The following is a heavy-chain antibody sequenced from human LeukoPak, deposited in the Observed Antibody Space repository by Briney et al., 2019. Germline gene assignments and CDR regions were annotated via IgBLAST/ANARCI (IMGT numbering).Heavy chain of an antibody. V-gene: IGHV4-59*01. CDR1: GGSISSYY. D-gene: IGHD2-2*01. J-gene: IGHJ5*02. CDR2: IYYSGST. CDR3: ATGAGIVVVPSEASFDP. Sequence: PSETLSLTCAVSGGSISSYYWSWIRQPPGKGLEWIGYIYYSGSTNYNPSLKSRVTISVDTSKNQFSLKLSSVTAAHTAVYNCATGAGIVVVPSEASFDPWGQGTRVTVSS.